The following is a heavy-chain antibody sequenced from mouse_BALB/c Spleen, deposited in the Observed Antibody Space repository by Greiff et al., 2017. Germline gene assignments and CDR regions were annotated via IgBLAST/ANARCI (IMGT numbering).Heavy chain of an antibody. J-gene: IGHJ3*01. Sequence: VKVVESGPGLVAPSQSLSITCTVSGFSLTSYGVHWVRQPPGKGLEWLGVIWAGGSTNYNSALMSRLSISKDNSKSQVFLKMNSLQTDDTAMYYCARDYGSSYGAAYWGQGTLVTVSA. CDR3: ARDYGSSYGAAY. D-gene: IGHD1-1*01. CDR1: GFSLTSYG. CDR2: IWAGGST. V-gene: IGHV2-9*02.